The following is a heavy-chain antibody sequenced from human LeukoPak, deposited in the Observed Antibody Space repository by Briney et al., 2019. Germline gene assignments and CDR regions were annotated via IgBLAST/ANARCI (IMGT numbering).Heavy chain of an antibody. Sequence: GGSLRLSCAASGFTFSSYWMSWVRQAPGKGLEWVANIKQDGSEKYYVDSVKGRFTISRDNAKNSLYLQMNSLRAEDTAVYYCARDAEGYCSSTSCYPGGGWGQGTLVTVSP. V-gene: IGHV3-7*01. CDR1: GFTFSSYW. CDR2: IKQDGSEK. CDR3: ARDAEGYCSSTSCYPGGG. D-gene: IGHD2-2*01. J-gene: IGHJ4*02.